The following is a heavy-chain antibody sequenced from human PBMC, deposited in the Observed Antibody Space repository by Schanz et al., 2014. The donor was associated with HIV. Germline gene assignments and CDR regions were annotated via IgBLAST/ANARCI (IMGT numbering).Heavy chain of an antibody. CDR1: GFTFSSYG. V-gene: IGHV3-23*04. CDR2: ISGSGNST. CDR3: ARDSVDAVVTSTDYYNGIDV. D-gene: IGHD2-21*02. Sequence: VQLVESGGGVVQPGRSLRLSCAASGFTFSSYGMHWVRQAPGKGLEWVSSISGSGNSTYYADSVKGRFTISRDNSKNTVYLQVKSLRDEDTAIYFCARDSVDAVVTSTDYYNGIDVWGQGTTVTVSS. J-gene: IGHJ6*02.